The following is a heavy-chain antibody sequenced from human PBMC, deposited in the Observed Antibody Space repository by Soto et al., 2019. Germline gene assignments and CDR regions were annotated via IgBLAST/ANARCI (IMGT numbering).Heavy chain of an antibody. J-gene: IGHJ3*02. CDR2: ISSSSSYI. Sequence: EVQLVESGGGLVKPGGSLRLSCAASGFTFSSYSMNWVRQAPGKGLEWVSSISSSSSYIYYADSVKGRFTISRDNAKNSLYLQMNSLRPEDTAVYYCARDKEYRYRSAFDIWGQGTMVTVSS. D-gene: IGHD5-18*01. CDR1: GFTFSSYS. CDR3: ARDKEYRYRSAFDI. V-gene: IGHV3-21*01.